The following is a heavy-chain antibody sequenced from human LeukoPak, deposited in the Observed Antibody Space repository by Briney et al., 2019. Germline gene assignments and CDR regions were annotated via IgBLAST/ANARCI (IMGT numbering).Heavy chain of an antibody. Sequence: SETLSLTCAVHGGSFSGYYWGWIRQPPGKGLEWIGEINHSGSTNYNPSLKSRVTISVDTSKNQFSLKLSSVTAADTAMYYCARGRYYGSGSYYKDPGGHYYGMDVWGKGTTVTVSS. J-gene: IGHJ6*04. CDR1: GGSFSGYY. D-gene: IGHD3-10*01. V-gene: IGHV4-34*01. CDR3: ARGRYYGSGSYYKDPGGHYYGMDV. CDR2: INHSGST.